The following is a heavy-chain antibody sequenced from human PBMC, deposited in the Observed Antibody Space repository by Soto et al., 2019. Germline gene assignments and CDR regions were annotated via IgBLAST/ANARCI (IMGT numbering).Heavy chain of an antibody. V-gene: IGHV1-46*01. Sequence: QAQLVQSGAEVKKPGASVRVSCKASEDTLTTYYMHWVRRAPGQGLEWMGLINPGDGSTSYAQKFQGRVTMSRDTSTRTVYMELSSLGSDDPAVYYCAMESGPYIWNFRYFDYWGQGTLVTVSS. J-gene: IGHJ4*02. D-gene: IGHD1-7*01. CDR3: AMESGPYIWNFRYFDY. CDR2: INPGDGST. CDR1: EDTLTTYY.